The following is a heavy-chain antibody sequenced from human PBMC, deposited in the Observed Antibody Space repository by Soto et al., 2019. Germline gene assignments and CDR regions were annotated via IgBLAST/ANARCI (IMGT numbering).Heavy chain of an antibody. J-gene: IGHJ6*02. CDR2: LFYTGHT. V-gene: IGHV4-39*07. CDR3: AGSGYYHNSGMDV. Sequence: SETLSLTCTVSGHSMSNTDYFWGWIRQTPWSDLQWIGSLFYTGHTYYNPSLMSRVTISADTSKNQFSLKLTSVTAADTAVYYCAGSGYYHNSGMDVWGQGTTVTVSS. D-gene: IGHD3-22*01. CDR1: GHSMSNTDYF.